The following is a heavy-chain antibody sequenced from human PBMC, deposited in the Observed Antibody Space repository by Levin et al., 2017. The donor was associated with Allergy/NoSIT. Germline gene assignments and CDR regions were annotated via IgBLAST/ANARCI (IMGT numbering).Heavy chain of an antibody. CDR1: GYSFSSQW. V-gene: IGHV5-51*01. J-gene: IGHJ3*01. CDR3: ARKMGPTPAFDV. Sequence: GASVKVSCQGSGYSFSSQWIAWVRQKPGKGLEWMGIVYPGDSDTIYSPSFQGQVTFSADTSTNTAHLHWSSLKASDTAIYFCARKMGPTPAFDVWGQGTMITVSS. D-gene: IGHD1-26*01. CDR2: VYPGDSDT.